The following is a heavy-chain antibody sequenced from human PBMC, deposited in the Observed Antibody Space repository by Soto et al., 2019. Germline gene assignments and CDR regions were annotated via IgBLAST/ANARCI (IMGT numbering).Heavy chain of an antibody. CDR2: LNHSGST. Sequence: SETLSLTCAVYGGSFSGYYWIWIRQPPGRGPEWIGALNHSGSTNYNPSLKSRVTISVDTSKYQFSLKLSSVSDADTAVYYCARGSRVRAAKGECDYLGQGTLVVVS. D-gene: IGHD2-2*01. CDR1: GGSFSGYY. V-gene: IGHV4-34*01. J-gene: IGHJ4*02. CDR3: ARGSRVRAAKGECDY.